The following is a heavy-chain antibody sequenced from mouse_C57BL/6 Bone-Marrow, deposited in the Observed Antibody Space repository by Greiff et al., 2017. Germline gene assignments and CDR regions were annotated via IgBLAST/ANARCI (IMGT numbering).Heavy chain of an antibody. Sequence: VQLQQSGPELVKPGASVQISCKASGYTFTNYWMHWVKQRPGQGLEWIGMMHPNGGSPDYNEKFKSEATLSVDKSSRTAYMELSSLTSEDSAVYYCARSYDYDDYTMDYWGQGTSVTVSA. D-gene: IGHD2-4*01. CDR2: MHPNGGSP. CDR1: GYTFTNYW. CDR3: ARSYDYDDYTMDY. V-gene: IGHV1-64*01. J-gene: IGHJ4*01.